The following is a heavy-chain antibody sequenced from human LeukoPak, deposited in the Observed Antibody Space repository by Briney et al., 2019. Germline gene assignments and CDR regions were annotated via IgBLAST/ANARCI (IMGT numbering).Heavy chain of an antibody. J-gene: IGHJ4*02. CDR3: ARDAGTH. V-gene: IGHV4-59*01. Sequence: SETLSLTCTVSGGSISRYYWSWIRQPPGKGLEWIGYIYYSGSTSYNPSLNSRVTISLDTSKNQFSLKLSSVTAADTAVYYCARDAGTHWGRGTLVTVSS. CDR2: IYYSGST. CDR1: GGSISRYY.